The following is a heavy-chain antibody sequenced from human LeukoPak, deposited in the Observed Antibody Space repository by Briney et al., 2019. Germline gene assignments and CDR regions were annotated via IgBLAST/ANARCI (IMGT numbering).Heavy chain of an antibody. CDR1: GGSISSYY. V-gene: IGHV4-4*07. D-gene: IGHD3-10*01. CDR2: IYTSGST. CDR3: ARDGESPPDSSFDY. Sequence: SETLPLTCTVSGGSISSYYWSWIRQPAGKGLEWIGRIYTSGSTNYNPSLKSRVTMSVDTSKNQFSLKLSSVTAADTAVYYCARDGESPPDSSFDYWGQGTLVTVSS. J-gene: IGHJ4*02.